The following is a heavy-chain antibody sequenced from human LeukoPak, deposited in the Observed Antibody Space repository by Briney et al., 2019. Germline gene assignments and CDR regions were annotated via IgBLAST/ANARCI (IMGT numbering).Heavy chain of an antibody. CDR2: INPNSGGT. CDR1: GYTFTGYY. Sequence: ASVKVSCKASGYTFTGYYVHWVRQAPGQGLEWMGWINPNSGGTNYAQKFQGRVTMTRDTSISTAYMELSRLRSDDTAVYYCARDRRDGYNSNFDYWGQGTLVTVSS. V-gene: IGHV1-2*02. CDR3: ARDRRDGYNSNFDY. D-gene: IGHD5-12*01. J-gene: IGHJ4*02.